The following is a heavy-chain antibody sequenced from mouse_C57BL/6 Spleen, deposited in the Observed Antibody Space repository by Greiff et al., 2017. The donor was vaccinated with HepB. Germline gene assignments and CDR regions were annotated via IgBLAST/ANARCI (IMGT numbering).Heavy chain of an antibody. CDR2: ISSGSSTI. Sequence: EVKLVESGGGLVKPGGSLKLSCAASGFTFSDYGMHWVRRAPEKGLEWVAYISSGSSTIYYADTVKGRFTISRDNAKNTLFLQMTSLRSEDTAMYYCARRDDYYDAWFAYWGQGTLVTVSA. V-gene: IGHV5-17*01. CDR1: GFTFSDYG. CDR3: ARRDDYYDAWFAY. D-gene: IGHD2-3*01. J-gene: IGHJ3*01.